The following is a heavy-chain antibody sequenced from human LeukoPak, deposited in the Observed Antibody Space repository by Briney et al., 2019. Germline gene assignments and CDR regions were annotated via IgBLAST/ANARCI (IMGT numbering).Heavy chain of an antibody. D-gene: IGHD4-17*01. CDR1: GGTFSSYA. CDR3: ARDPDYGDYAGDY. V-gene: IGHV1-69*06. Sequence: SVKVSCKASGGTFSSYAISWVRQAPGQGLEWMGGIIPILGTANYAQKFQGRVTITADKSTSTAYMELSSLRSEDTAVYYCARDPDYGDYAGDYWGQGTLVTVSS. CDR2: IIPILGTA. J-gene: IGHJ4*02.